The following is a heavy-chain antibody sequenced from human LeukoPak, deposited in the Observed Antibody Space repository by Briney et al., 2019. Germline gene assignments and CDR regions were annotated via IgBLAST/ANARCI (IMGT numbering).Heavy chain of an antibody. Sequence: GRSLRLSCAASGFTLSSYGMHWVRQTPGKGLEWVAVISYDGSNKYYADSVKGRFTISRDNSKNTLYLQMNSLRAEDTAVYYCAKVGGYGETQGAFDIWGQGTMVTVSS. D-gene: IGHD4-17*01. CDR1: GFTLSSYG. CDR3: AKVGGYGETQGAFDI. CDR2: ISYDGSNK. J-gene: IGHJ3*02. V-gene: IGHV3-30*18.